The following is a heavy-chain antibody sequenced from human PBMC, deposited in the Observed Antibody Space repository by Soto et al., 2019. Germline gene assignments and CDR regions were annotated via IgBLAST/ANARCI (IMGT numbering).Heavy chain of an antibody. V-gene: IGHV1-69*13. CDR1: GGTFSSYA. D-gene: IGHD2-15*01. J-gene: IGHJ4*02. Sequence: SVKVSCKASGGTFSSYAISWVRQAPGQGLEWMGGIIPIFGTANYAQKFQGRVTITADESTSTAYMELSSLRSEDTAVYYCAREVYCSGGSCRMVLWGQGTLVTVSS. CDR2: IIPIFGTA. CDR3: AREVYCSGGSCRMVL.